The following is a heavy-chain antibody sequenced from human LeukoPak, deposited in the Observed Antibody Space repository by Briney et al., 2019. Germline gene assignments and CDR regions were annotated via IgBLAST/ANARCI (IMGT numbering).Heavy chain of an antibody. D-gene: IGHD3-10*01. CDR1: GFTFGDYA. J-gene: IGHJ4*02. V-gene: IGHV3-49*04. CDR3: TRDRVLWPEVDY. Sequence: QSGGSLRLSCTASGFTFGDYAMSWVRQAPGKGLEWVGFIRSKAYGGTTEYAASVKGRFTISRDDSKSIAYLQMNSLKTEDTAVYYCTRDRVLWPEVDYWGQGTLVTVSS. CDR2: IRSKAYGGTT.